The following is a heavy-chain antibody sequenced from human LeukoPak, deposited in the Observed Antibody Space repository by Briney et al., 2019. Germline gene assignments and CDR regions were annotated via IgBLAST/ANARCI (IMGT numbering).Heavy chain of an antibody. J-gene: IGHJ4*02. Sequence: GGSLRLSCAASGFTFSSYAMSWVRQAPGKGLDGVSAISGSGGSTYYADSVKGRFTISRDNSKNTLYLQMNSLRAEDTAVYYCAKQAIWSSYFDYWGQGTLVTVSS. V-gene: IGHV3-23*01. CDR2: ISGSGGST. D-gene: IGHD2-8*02. CDR3: AKQAIWSSYFDY. CDR1: GFTFSSYA.